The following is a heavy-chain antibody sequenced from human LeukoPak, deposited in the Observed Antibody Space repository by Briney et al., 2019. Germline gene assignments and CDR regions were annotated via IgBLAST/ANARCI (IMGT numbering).Heavy chain of an antibody. Sequence: GGSLRLSCAASGFTFSSYGMHWVRQAPGKGLEWVAFIRYDGSNKYYADSVKGRFTISRDNSKNTPYLQMNSLRAEDTAVYYCARAPLIKGDYYFDYWGQGTLVTVSS. D-gene: IGHD4/OR15-4a*01. J-gene: IGHJ4*02. CDR2: IRYDGSNK. CDR1: GFTFSSYG. CDR3: ARAPLIKGDYYFDY. V-gene: IGHV3-30*02.